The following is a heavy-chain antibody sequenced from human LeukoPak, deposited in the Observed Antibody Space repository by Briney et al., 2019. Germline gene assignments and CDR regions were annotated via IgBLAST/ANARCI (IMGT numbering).Heavy chain of an antibody. CDR2: MSYDGMNK. CDR3: ARDRAPGQRQLVSDAFYI. Sequence: GRSLTLSCSASGFTFSSYAMHWVRQAPPQGKGLEAVMSYDGMNKYYADSAKGRFTISSDNSKNTLYLQMNSPRADAETAYYFARDRAPGQRQLVSDAFYIYGQGKMITVTS. D-gene: IGHD6-13*01. J-gene: IGHJ3*02. CDR1: GFTFSSYA. V-gene: IGHV3-30*04.